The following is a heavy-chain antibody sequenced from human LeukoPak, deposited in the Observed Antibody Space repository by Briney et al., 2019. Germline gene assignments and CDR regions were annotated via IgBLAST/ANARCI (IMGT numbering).Heavy chain of an antibody. J-gene: IGHJ4*02. V-gene: IGHV3-23*01. CDR3: AKHTAGTKALDY. D-gene: IGHD1-1*01. CDR2: ISGSGSST. Sequence: EGSLRLSCAASEFTFNSYAMSWVRQAPGKGPEWFSSISGSGSSTFYADSVKGRFIISRDNSKNTLYLQMNSLRAEDTAVYYCAKHTAGTKALDYWGQGTLVTVSS. CDR1: EFTFNSYA.